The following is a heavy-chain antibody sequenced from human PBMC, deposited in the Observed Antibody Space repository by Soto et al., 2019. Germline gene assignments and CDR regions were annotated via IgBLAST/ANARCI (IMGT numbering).Heavy chain of an antibody. D-gene: IGHD1-1*01. J-gene: IGHJ6*03. V-gene: IGHV1-3*01. CDR2: INAGNGNT. Sequence: ASVKVSCKASGYTFTSYAMHWVRQAPGQRLEWMGWINAGNGNTKYSQKFQGRVTITRDTSKNQFSLQLNSVTPEDTAVYYCARGSWDDVTGHYYMDVWGKGTTVTVSS. CDR1: GYTFTSYA. CDR3: ARGSWDDVTGHYYMDV.